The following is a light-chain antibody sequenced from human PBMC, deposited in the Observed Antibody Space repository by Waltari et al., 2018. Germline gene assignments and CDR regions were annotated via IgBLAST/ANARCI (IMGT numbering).Light chain of an antibody. Sequence: DIVMTQSPATLSVSPGERATLSCRASQSVGTNLAWYQQRPGQAPRLLLYGASSRATGIPARFSGSGSGTDFTLTINSLQPEDFVVYYCQQYNNWPLYTFGQGTKLEI. V-gene: IGKV3-15*01. CDR2: GAS. J-gene: IGKJ2*01. CDR1: QSVGTN. CDR3: QQYNNWPLYT.